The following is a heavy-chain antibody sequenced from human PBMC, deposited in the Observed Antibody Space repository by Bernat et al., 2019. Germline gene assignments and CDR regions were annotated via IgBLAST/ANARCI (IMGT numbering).Heavy chain of an antibody. Sequence: QVQLVQSGAEVMKPGASVKVSCMASGYTFTTYYVHWVRQAPGQGLEWMGVINPGAGRTTFAQKFQSRVTMTRDTSTRTVHMELRSLGSEDTAVYYCASAGRWNDGFDYWGQGTLVTVSS. CDR3: ASAGRWNDGFDY. CDR2: INPGAGRT. V-gene: IGHV1-46*01. CDR1: GYTFTTYY. D-gene: IGHD1-1*01. J-gene: IGHJ4*02.